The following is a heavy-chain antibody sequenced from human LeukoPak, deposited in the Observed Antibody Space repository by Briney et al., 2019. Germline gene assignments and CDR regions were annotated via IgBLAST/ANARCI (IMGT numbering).Heavy chain of an antibody. V-gene: IGHV4-38-2*01. CDR2: IYHSGST. CDR3: ARGVIYYGSGSYWAYFDY. Sequence: SETLSLTCAVSGYSISSGYYWGWIRQPPGKGLERIGSIYHSGSTYYNPSLKSRVTISVDTSKNQFSLKLSSVTAADTAVYYCARGVIYYGSGSYWAYFDYWGQGTLVTVSS. D-gene: IGHD3-10*01. CDR1: GYSISSGYY. J-gene: IGHJ4*02.